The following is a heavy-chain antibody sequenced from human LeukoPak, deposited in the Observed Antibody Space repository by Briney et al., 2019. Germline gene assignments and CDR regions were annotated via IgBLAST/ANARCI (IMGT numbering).Heavy chain of an antibody. Sequence: PSETLSLTCTVSGGSLSSYYWSWIRQPPGKGLEWIGYIYYSGSTNYNPSLKSRVTISVDTSKDQFSLKLSSVTAADTAVYYCARTAPYYYDSSGYYDYWGQGTLVTVSS. CDR2: IYYSGST. D-gene: IGHD3-22*01. V-gene: IGHV4-59*01. CDR3: ARTAPYYYDSSGYYDY. CDR1: GGSLSSYY. J-gene: IGHJ4*02.